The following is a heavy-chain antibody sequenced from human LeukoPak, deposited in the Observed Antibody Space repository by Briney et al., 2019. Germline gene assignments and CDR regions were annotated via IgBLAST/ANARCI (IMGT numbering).Heavy chain of an antibody. V-gene: IGHV3-23*01. D-gene: IGHD3-9*01. CDR2: ISDSGIST. CDR3: AKVDDILTGHFDY. J-gene: IGHJ4*02. CDR1: GFTFSSYA. Sequence: PGRSLRLSCAASGFTFSSYAMHWVRQAPGKGLEWVSDISDSGISTYYADSVKGRFTISRDNSKNTLYLQMNSLRAEDTAVYYCAKVDDILTGHFDYWGQGTLVTVSS.